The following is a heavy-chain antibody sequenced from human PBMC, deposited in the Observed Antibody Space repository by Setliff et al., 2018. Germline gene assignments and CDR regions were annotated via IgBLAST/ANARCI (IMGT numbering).Heavy chain of an antibody. J-gene: IGHJ5*02. CDR1: GFTFTSYS. Sequence: GGSLRLSCAASGFTFTSYSMNWVRQAPGKGLEWVSSISGSSTYIYYVDSVKGRFTISRDNANNSLYLQMNSLRAEDTAVYYCARTRRITKSGGWFDPWGQGTLVTVSS. V-gene: IGHV3-21*01. CDR2: ISGSSTYI. D-gene: IGHD3-10*01. CDR3: ARTRRITKSGGWFDP.